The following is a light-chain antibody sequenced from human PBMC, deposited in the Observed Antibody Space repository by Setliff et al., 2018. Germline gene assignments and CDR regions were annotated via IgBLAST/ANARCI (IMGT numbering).Light chain of an antibody. Sequence: QSALTQPPSASGTPGQRITISCSGGTSNIGSNPVNWYQQLPGTAPKLLIYSNNQRPSGVPDRFSGSKSGTSASLAVSGLQSEDEADFYCEAWDDSLNGYVFGSGTKV. CDR2: SNN. V-gene: IGLV1-44*01. J-gene: IGLJ1*01. CDR3: EAWDDSLNGYV. CDR1: TSNIGSNP.